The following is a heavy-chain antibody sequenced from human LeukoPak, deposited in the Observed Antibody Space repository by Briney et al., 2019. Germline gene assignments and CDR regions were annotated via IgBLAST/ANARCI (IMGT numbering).Heavy chain of an antibody. V-gene: IGHV3-48*03. J-gene: IGHJ4*02. CDR2: ISSSGSTI. Sequence: PGGSLRLSCAASGFTFSSYEMNWVRQAPGKGLEWVSYISSSGSTIYYVDSVKGRFTISRDNAKSSMWLQMNSLRDEDTAVYYCARDQTPFYWGQGSLVTVSS. CDR3: ARDQTPFY. CDR1: GFTFSSYE. D-gene: IGHD2-15*01.